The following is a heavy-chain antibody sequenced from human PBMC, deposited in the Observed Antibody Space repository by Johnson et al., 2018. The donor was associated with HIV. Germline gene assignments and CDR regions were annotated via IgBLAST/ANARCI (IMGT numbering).Heavy chain of an antibody. CDR2: ISGGEDDT. J-gene: IGHJ3*02. CDR3: ARGGSHITIFGVDINMGAFDI. CDR1: GFSFIDYA. V-gene: IGHV3-23*04. D-gene: IGHD3-3*01. Sequence: MQLVESGGGLVRPGGSLRLSCVASGFSFIDYAMIWVRQAPGKGLEWVSFISGGEDDTYYADSVKGRFTISRDNAKNSLYLQMNSLRAGDTAVYYCARGGSHITIFGVDINMGAFDIWGQGTMVTVSS.